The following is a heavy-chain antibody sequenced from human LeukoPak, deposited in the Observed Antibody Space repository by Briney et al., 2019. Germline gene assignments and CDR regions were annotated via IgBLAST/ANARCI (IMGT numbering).Heavy chain of an antibody. D-gene: IGHD5-18*01. V-gene: IGHV3-23*01. CDR2: ISGGGDST. CDR1: GFTFSNYG. Sequence: TGGSLRLSCAASGFTFSNYGMSWVRQAPGKGLEWVSGISGGGDSTFYADSVKGRFTISRDNSKNTLYLQMNSLRAEDTAVYYCARYSYGFLNYFDYWGQGTLVTVSS. J-gene: IGHJ4*02. CDR3: ARYSYGFLNYFDY.